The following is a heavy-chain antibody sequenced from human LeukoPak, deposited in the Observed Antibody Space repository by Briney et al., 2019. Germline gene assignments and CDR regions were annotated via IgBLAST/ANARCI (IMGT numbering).Heavy chain of an antibody. J-gene: IGHJ6*03. V-gene: IGHV3-30*04. Sequence: GGSLRLSCAASGFTFSSYAMHWVRQAPGKGLEWVAVISYDGSNKYYADSVKGRFTISRDNSKNTLYLQMNSLGAEDTAVYYCAKDSKIVGATFKSYHYMDVWGKGTAVTVSS. CDR2: ISYDGSNK. CDR1: GFTFSSYA. CDR3: AKDSKIVGATFKSYHYMDV. D-gene: IGHD1-26*01.